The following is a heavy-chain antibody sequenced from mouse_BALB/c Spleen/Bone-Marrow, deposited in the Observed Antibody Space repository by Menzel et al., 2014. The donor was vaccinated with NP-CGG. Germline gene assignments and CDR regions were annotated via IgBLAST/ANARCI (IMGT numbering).Heavy chain of an antibody. CDR2: ISSGGSYT. CDR3: ARLDGYPHWYFDV. Sequence: EVMLVESGGGLVKPGGSLKLSCAASGFAFSTYDMSLVCQTPEKRLEWVATISSGGSYTYYPDSVKGRFTVSRDNVRNTLYLQMSSLRSEDTALYYRARLDGYPHWYFDVWGAGTTVTVSS. D-gene: IGHD2-3*01. V-gene: IGHV5-9*02. J-gene: IGHJ1*01. CDR1: GFAFSTYD.